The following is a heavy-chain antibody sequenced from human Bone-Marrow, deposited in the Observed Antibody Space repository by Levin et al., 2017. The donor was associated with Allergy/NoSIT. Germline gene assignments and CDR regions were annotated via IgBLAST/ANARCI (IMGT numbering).Heavy chain of an antibody. D-gene: IGHD6-13*01. Sequence: KISCKASGGTFSSYAISWVRQAPGQGLEWMGGIIPIFGTANYAQKFQGRVTITADESTSTAYMELSSLRSEDTAVYYCARKGVGIAAAGRYYYGMDVWGQGTTVTVSS. V-gene: IGHV1-69*01. J-gene: IGHJ6*02. CDR3: ARKGVGIAAAGRYYYGMDV. CDR1: GGTFSSYA. CDR2: IIPIFGTA.